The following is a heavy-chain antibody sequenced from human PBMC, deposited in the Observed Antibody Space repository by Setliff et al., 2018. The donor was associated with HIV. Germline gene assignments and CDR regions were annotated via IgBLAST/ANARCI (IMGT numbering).Heavy chain of an antibody. CDR2: INHSGST. CDR1: GGSISSSSHY. D-gene: IGHD4-17*01. V-gene: IGHV4-39*07. J-gene: IGHJ4*02. Sequence: PSETLSLTCTVSGGSISSSSHYWSWIRQPPGKGLEWIGEINHSGSTKYNPSLKSRVTISLDTSNNQFSLKLTSVTAADTAMYYCASFFVTTVTNQDYWGQGTPVTVSS. CDR3: ASFFVTTVTNQDY.